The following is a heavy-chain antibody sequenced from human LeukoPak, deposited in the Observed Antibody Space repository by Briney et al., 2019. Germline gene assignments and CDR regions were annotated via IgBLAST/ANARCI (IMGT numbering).Heavy chain of an antibody. CDR2: INPNSGGT. CDR3: ARGQFIAARYYFDY. CDR1: GYTFTGHY. V-gene: IGHV1-2*02. J-gene: IGHJ4*02. D-gene: IGHD6-6*01. Sequence: ASVKVSCKASGYTFTGHYMHWVRQAPGQGLEWMGWINPNSGGTNYAQKFQGRVTMTRDTSISTAYVELSRLRSDDTAVYYCARGQFIAARYYFDYWGQGTLVTVSS.